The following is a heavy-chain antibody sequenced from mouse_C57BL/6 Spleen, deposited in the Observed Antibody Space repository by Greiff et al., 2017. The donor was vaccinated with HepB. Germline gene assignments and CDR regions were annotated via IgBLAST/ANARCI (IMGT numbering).Heavy chain of an antibody. J-gene: IGHJ4*01. V-gene: IGHV1-50*01. D-gene: IGHD3-1*01. Sequence: VQLQQPGAELVKPGASVKLSCKASGYTFTSYWMQWVKQRPGQGLEWIGEIDPSDSYTNYNQKFKGKATLTVDTSSSTDYMQLSILTSEDSSVYDGAQERDLGAMGYWCEGPSVSVSS. CDR1: GYTFTSYW. CDR2: IDPSDSYT. CDR3: AQERDLGAMGY.